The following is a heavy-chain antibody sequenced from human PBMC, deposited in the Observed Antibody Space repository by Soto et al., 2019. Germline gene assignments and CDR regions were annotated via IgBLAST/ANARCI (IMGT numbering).Heavy chain of an antibody. CDR2: INSGGTVA. CDR3: ARDNWNGAYYGLDV. Sequence: EVQLLESGGGLVQPGESLRLSCAASGFTYESYAMSWVRQAPGKGLEWVSGINSGGTVAHYADSVKGRFAITRDKSKKTLYLQMNSLRAEDTAVYWCARDNWNGAYYGLDVWGQGTTVTVS. J-gene: IGHJ6*02. CDR1: GFTYESYA. V-gene: IGHV3-23*01. D-gene: IGHD1-20*01.